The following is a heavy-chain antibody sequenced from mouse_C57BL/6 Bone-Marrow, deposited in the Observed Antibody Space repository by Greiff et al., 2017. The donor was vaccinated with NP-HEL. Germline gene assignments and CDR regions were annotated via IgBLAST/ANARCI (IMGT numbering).Heavy chain of an antibody. CDR3: ARRYRGLYYYAMDY. CDR2: ISSGSSTI. Sequence: VHLKESGGGLVKPGGSLKLSCAASGFTFSDYGMHWVRQAPEKGLEWVAYISSGSSTIYYADTVKGRFTISRDNAKNTLFLQMTSLRSEDTAMYYCARRYRGLYYYAMDYWGQGTSVTVSS. V-gene: IGHV5-17*01. J-gene: IGHJ4*01. D-gene: IGHD2-12*01. CDR1: GFTFSDYG.